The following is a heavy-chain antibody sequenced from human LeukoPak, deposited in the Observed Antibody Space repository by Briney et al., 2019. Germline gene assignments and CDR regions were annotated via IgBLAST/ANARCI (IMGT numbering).Heavy chain of an antibody. CDR1: GGTFSSYA. J-gene: IGHJ4*02. Sequence: ASVKVSCKASGGTFSSYAISWVRQAPGQGLEGMGRIIPILGIANYAQKFQGRVTITADKSTSTAYMELSSLRSEDTAVYYCARGLFYCSGGSCFDYWGQGTLVTVSS. CDR2: IIPILGIA. V-gene: IGHV1-69*04. CDR3: ARGLFYCSGGSCFDY. D-gene: IGHD2-15*01.